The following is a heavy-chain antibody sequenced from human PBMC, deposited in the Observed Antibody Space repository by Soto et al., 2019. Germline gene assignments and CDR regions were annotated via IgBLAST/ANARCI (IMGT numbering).Heavy chain of an antibody. Sequence: QVQLQESGPGLVKPSETLSLTCTVSGVSISSDYWTWIRQSPGKGLEWIAYTSHTGTTDYNPSLKSRVTISLDTSKNQFSRKLSSVTAADTAVYYCARGPPWMEAFEIWGQGTKVTVSP. D-gene: IGHD5-12*01. J-gene: IGHJ3*02. CDR3: ARGPPWMEAFEI. V-gene: IGHV4-59*01. CDR1: GVSISSDY. CDR2: TSHTGTT.